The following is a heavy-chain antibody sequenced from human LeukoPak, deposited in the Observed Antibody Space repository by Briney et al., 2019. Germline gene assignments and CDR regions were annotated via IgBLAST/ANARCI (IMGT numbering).Heavy chain of an antibody. CDR2: IYYSGST. D-gene: IGHD5-18*01. CDR3: ARARQPYYCYGMDV. V-gene: IGHV4-59*01. CDR1: GGSISSYY. Sequence: SETLSLTCTVSGGSISSYYWSWIRQPPGKGLEWIGYIYYSGSTNYNPSLKSRVTISVDTSKNQFSLKLSSVTAADTAVYYCARARQPYYCYGMDVWGQGTTVTVSS. J-gene: IGHJ6*02.